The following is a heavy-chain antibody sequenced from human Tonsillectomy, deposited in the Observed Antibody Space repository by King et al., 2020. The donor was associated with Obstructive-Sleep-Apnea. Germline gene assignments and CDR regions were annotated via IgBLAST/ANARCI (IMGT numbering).Heavy chain of an antibody. D-gene: IGHD2-2*01. CDR2: IYHSGST. CDR1: GGSISSSNW. CDR3: ARAPLGYCSSTSCTFDY. Sequence: QLQESGPGLVKPSGTLSLTCAVSGGSISSSNWWSWVRQPPGKGLEWSGKIYHSGSTNYNPSLKSRVTISVDKSKNQFSLKLSSVTAADTAVYYCARAPLGYCSSTSCTFDYWGQGTLVTVSS. V-gene: IGHV4-4*02. J-gene: IGHJ4*02.